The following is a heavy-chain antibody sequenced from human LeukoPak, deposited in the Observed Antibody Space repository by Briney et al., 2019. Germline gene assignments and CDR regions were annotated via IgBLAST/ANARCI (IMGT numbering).Heavy chain of an antibody. J-gene: IGHJ4*02. Sequence: SETLSLTCAVYGGSFSGYYWSWIRQPPGKGLEWIGEINHSGSTNYNPSLKSRVTISVDTSKNQFSLKLSSVTAADTAVYYCASCGGDCYDEYDYWGQGTLVTVSS. CDR3: ASCGGDCYDEYDY. CDR2: INHSGST. V-gene: IGHV4-34*01. D-gene: IGHD2-21*02. CDR1: GGSFSGYY.